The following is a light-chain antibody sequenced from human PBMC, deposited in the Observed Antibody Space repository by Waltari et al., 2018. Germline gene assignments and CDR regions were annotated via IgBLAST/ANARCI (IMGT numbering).Light chain of an antibody. CDR2: GAS. J-gene: IGKJ2*03. CDR1: QGINTW. Sequence: EIQMTQSRCALSESVGDTVTITCRASQGINTWLAWYQQKPGKAPKLLIYGASSLQSGVPSRFSGSASGTDYTLTISSLQPEDFATYYCHQGYITPHSFGQGTKVE. CDR3: HQGYITPHS. V-gene: IGKV1-12*01.